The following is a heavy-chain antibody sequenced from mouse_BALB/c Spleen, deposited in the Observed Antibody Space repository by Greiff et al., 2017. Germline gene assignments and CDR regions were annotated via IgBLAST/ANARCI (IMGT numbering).Heavy chain of an antibody. V-gene: IGHV2-9-2*01. J-gene: IGHJ2*01. CDR2: IWTGGGT. Sequence: VQLQESGPGLVAPSQSLSITCTVSGFSLTSYDISWIRQPPGKGLEWLGVIWTGGGTNYNSAFMSRLSISKDNSKSQVFLKMNSLQTDDTAIYYCVRLAPYYFDYWGQGTTLTVSS. CDR1: GFSLTSYD. CDR3: VRLAPYYFDY.